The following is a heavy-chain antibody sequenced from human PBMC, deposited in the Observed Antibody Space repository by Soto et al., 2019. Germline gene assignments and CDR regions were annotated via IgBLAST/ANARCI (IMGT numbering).Heavy chain of an antibody. D-gene: IGHD3-22*01. Sequence: EVQLVESGGGLVQPGGSLRLSCVASGFTFSSYWMHWVRQAPGKGLVWVSRINSDGSSTTYADPVKGRFIISRDNAKNTLYLQMNSLRAEDTAVYYCTRPRYDGSGTPFDHWGQGTLVTVSS. CDR3: TRPRYDGSGTPFDH. CDR2: INSDGSST. J-gene: IGHJ4*02. V-gene: IGHV3-74*01. CDR1: GFTFSSYW.